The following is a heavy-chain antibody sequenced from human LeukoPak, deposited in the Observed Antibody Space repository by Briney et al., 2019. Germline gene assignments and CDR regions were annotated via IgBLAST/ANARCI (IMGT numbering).Heavy chain of an antibody. CDR1: GFTFSSYA. CDR2: ISGSGGST. J-gene: IGHJ4*02. Sequence: PGGSLRLSCAASGFTFSSYAMSWVRQAPGKGLEWGSAISGSGGSTYYADSVKGRFTNPTDHSTNPLHLQMNSLRAEDTAVYYCAKDRRARDRSYYRPVDYWGQGTLVTVSS. D-gene: IGHD1-26*01. CDR3: AKDRRARDRSYYRPVDY. V-gene: IGHV3-23*01.